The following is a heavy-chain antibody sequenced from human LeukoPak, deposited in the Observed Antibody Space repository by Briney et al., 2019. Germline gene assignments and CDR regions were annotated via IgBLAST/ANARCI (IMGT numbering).Heavy chain of an antibody. J-gene: IGHJ5*02. CDR2: IWYDGSNK. V-gene: IGHV3-33*01. Sequence: GGSLRLSCAASGFTFSSYGVHWVRQAPGKGLEWMAVIWYDGSNKYYAYSVKGRFTISRDNSKNTLYLQMNSLRAEDTAVYYCARRMLCCGERFDPWGQGTLVTVSS. CDR3: ARRMLCCGERFDP. D-gene: IGHD2-8*01. CDR1: GFTFSSYG.